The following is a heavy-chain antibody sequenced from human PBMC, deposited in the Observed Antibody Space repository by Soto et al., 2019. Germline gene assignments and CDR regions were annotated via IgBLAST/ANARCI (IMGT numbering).Heavy chain of an antibody. CDR1: GFTFSDHY. Sequence: HPGGSLRLSCAASGFTFSDHYMDWVRQAPGKGLEWVGRTRNKANSYTTEYAASVKGRFTISRDDSKNSLYLQMNSLKTEDTAVYYCARDRWDWYFDLWGRGTLVTVSS. V-gene: IGHV3-72*01. CDR3: ARDRWDWYFDL. CDR2: TRNKANSYTT. J-gene: IGHJ2*01.